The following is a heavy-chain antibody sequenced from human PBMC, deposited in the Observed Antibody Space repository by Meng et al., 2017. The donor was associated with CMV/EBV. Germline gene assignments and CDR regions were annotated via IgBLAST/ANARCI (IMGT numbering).Heavy chain of an antibody. D-gene: IGHD6-13*01. CDR1: GYSFTSYW. CDR3: ARSFRFGHSSPTGYYYYGMDV. Sequence: GGSLRLSCKGSGYSFTSYWIGWVRQLPGKGLEWMGILYPGDSDTRYSPSFQGQVTISADKSISTAYLQWSSLKASDTAMYYCARSFRFGHSSPTGYYYYGMDVWGQGTTVTVSS. J-gene: IGHJ6*02. CDR2: LYPGDSDT. V-gene: IGHV5-51*01.